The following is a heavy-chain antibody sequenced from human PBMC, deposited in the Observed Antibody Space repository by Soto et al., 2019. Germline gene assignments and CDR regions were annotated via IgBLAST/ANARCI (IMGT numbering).Heavy chain of an antibody. V-gene: IGHV4-59*11. CDR2: IYYSGST. CDR1: GGSIIGHY. J-gene: IGHJ4*02. Sequence: SETLSLTCSVSGGSIIGHYCSCIRQPPGKGLEWIGYIYYSGSTNYNPSLKSRVTISVDTSKNQFSLKLSSVTAADTAVYYCARSFGWYAVDSWGQGILVTVS. CDR3: ARSFGWYAVDS. D-gene: IGHD6-19*01.